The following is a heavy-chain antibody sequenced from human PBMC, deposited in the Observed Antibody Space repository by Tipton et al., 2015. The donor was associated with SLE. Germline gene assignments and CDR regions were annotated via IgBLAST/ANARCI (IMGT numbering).Heavy chain of an antibody. CDR3: ARDIDEYSYGLGGY. J-gene: IGHJ4*02. CDR2: IRQDGSEK. Sequence: SLRLSCVASGVSFNKYWMIWVRQAPGKGLEWVASIRQDGSEKNYADSVKGRFTISRDNAENSLYLQMNSLRSDDTAVYYCARDIDEYSYGLGGYWGQGALVTVS. D-gene: IGHD3-10*01. CDR1: GVSFNKYW. V-gene: IGHV3-7*01.